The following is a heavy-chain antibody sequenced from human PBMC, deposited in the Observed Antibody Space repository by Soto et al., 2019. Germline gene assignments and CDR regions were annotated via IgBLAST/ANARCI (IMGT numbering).Heavy chain of an antibody. CDR3: ASPREDTAMDWDYYYYGMDV. Sequence: TGGSLRLSCAASGFTFSSYSMNWVRQAPGKGLEWVSSISSSSSYIYYADSVKGRFTISRDNAKNSLYLQMNSLRAEDTAVYYCASPREDTAMDWDYYYYGMDVWGQGTTVTVSS. D-gene: IGHD5-18*01. CDR1: GFTFSSYS. J-gene: IGHJ6*02. CDR2: ISSSSSYI. V-gene: IGHV3-21*01.